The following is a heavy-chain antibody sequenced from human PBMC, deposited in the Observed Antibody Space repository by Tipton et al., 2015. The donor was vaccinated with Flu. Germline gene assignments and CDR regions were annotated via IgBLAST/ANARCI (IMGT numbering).Heavy chain of an antibody. Sequence: TLSLTCTVSGGSISSVYWSWIRQPAGKGLEWIGRMYSSRTTKYNPSLKSRVTMSVDTTQNQFSLKLSSVTAADTAGYYCARCSGSGTYLLFDFWGQGTLVTASS. D-gene: IGHD3-10*01. CDR2: MYSSRTT. CDR3: ARCSGSGTYLLFDF. CDR1: GGSISSVY. V-gene: IGHV4-4*07. J-gene: IGHJ5*01.